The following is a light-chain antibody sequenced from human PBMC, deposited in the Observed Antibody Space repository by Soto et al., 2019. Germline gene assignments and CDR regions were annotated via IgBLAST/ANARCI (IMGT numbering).Light chain of an antibody. J-gene: IGLJ3*02. CDR1: SSDVGGYNY. CDR2: DVS. Sequence: QSALTQPASISGSPGQSITIPCTGTSSDVGGYNYVSWYQQYPGKAPKLMIFDVSNRPSGVSDRFSGSKSGHTASLTISGLQAEDEADYYCSSYTSSSTWVFGGGTQLTVL. CDR3: SSYTSSSTWV. V-gene: IGLV2-14*03.